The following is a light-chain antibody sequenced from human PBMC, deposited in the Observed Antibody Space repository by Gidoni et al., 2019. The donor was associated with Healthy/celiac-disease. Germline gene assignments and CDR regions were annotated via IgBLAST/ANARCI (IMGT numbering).Light chain of an antibody. CDR3: QQRSNWPPYT. CDR2: DAS. Sequence: ESELTQSTATLSLSPGERATLSCRASQSVSSYLAWYQQKPGQAPRLLIYDASNRATGTPARFSGSGSGTDFTLTISSLEPEEFAGDYCQQRSNWPPYTFGQGTKLEIK. J-gene: IGKJ2*01. CDR1: QSVSSY. V-gene: IGKV3-11*01.